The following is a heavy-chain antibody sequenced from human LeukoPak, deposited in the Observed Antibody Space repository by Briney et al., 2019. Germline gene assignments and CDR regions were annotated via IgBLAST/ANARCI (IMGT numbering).Heavy chain of an antibody. CDR1: GFTFSSYA. Sequence: PGGSLRLSCAASGFTFSSYAMSWVRQAPGKGLEWVSAISGSGGSTYYADSVKGRFTISRDNSKNTLYLQMNSLRAEDTAVYYCAKGVPGFGKLWYYYYYMDVWGKGTTVTVSS. CDR3: AKGVPGFGKLWYYYYYMDV. CDR2: ISGSGGST. J-gene: IGHJ6*03. V-gene: IGHV3-23*01. D-gene: IGHD3-10*01.